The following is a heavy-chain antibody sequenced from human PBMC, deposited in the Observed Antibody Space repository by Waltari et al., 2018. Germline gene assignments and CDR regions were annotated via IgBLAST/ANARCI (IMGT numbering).Heavy chain of an antibody. V-gene: IGHV4-38-2*02. Sequence: QVQLQESGPGLVKPSETLSLTCTVSGYSISSGYSWGWIRQPPGKGLEWIGSIYHSGSTYYHPSLKSRVTISVDTSKNQFSQKLSSVTAADTAVYYCAREGLGYSSSRGGGYYWGQGTLVTVSS. D-gene: IGHD6-6*01. CDR2: IYHSGST. CDR3: AREGLGYSSSRGGGYY. J-gene: IGHJ4*02. CDR1: GYSISSGYS.